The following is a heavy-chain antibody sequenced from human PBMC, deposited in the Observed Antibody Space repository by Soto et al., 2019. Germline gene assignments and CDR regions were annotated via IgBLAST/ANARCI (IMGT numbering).Heavy chain of an antibody. J-gene: IGHJ5*02. V-gene: IGHV1-18*04. D-gene: IGHD2-2*01. CDR1: GYTFTSYY. CDR3: ARVVPGAEAWFGP. Sequence: GSVKCSCKASGYTFTSYYIHWVRQAPGQGLEWMGWISAYNVNTNYAQKLQGRFTMTTDTSTSTAYMELRSLRSDDTAVYYCARVVPGAEAWFGPWGQGTLVTVHS. CDR2: ISAYNVNT.